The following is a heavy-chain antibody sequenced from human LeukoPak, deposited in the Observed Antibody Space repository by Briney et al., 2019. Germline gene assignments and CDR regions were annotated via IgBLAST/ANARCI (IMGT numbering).Heavy chain of an antibody. CDR2: IYHSGST. CDR1: GGSISSSNW. V-gene: IGHV4-4*02. D-gene: IGHD3-22*01. CDR3: ARRYFDSSGYSRP. J-gene: IGHJ4*02. Sequence: SETLSLTCAVSGGSISSSNWWSWVRQPPGKGLEWIGEIYHSGSTNYNPSLKSRVTISVDKSKNQFSLKLCSVTAADTAVYYCARRYFDSSGYSRPWGQGTLVTVSS.